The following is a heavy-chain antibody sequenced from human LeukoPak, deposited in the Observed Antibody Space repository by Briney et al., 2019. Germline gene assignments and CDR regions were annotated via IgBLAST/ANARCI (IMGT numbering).Heavy chain of an antibody. V-gene: IGHV3-9*01. J-gene: IGHJ4*02. CDR3: AKDIGYSYGRLGGNLDY. Sequence: PGGSLRLSCAASGFTFDGYAMHWVRQAPGQGLEWVSGSSWNSGSIDYADSVKGRFTISRDNAKNSLYLQMNSLRAEDTALYYCAKDIGYSYGRLGGNLDYWGQGTLVTVSS. CDR2: SSWNSGSI. CDR1: GFTFDGYA. D-gene: IGHD5-18*01.